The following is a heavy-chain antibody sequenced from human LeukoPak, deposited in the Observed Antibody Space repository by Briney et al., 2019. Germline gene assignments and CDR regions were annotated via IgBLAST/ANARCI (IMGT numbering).Heavy chain of an antibody. CDR2: IKSKTDGGTT. Sequence: GGSLRLPCAASGFTFSNAWMSWVRQAPGKGLEWVGRIKSKTDGGTTDYAAPVKGRFTISRDDSKNTLYLQMNSLKTEDTAVYYCTRDLGEQWLVAIDYWGQGTLVTVSS. CDR1: GFTFSNAW. CDR3: TRDLGEQWLVAIDY. D-gene: IGHD6-19*01. V-gene: IGHV3-15*01. J-gene: IGHJ4*02.